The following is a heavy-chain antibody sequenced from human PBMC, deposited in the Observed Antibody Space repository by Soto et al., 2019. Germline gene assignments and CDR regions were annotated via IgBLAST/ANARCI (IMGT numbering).Heavy chain of an antibody. J-gene: IGHJ6*02. CDR1: GGSFSGYY. Sequence: PSETLSLTCAVYGGSFSGYYWSWIRQPPGKGLEWIGEINHSGSTNYNPSLKSRVTISVDTSKNQFSLKLSSVTAADTAEYYCARGSPGIVAAGFYYYYYVMDVWGQGTTVTVSS. D-gene: IGHD6-13*01. V-gene: IGHV4-34*01. CDR2: INHSGST. CDR3: ARGSPGIVAAGFYYYYYVMDV.